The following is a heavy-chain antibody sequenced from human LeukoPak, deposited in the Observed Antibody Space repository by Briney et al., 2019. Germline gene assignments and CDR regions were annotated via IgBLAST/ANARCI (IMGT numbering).Heavy chain of an antibody. V-gene: IGHV4-38-2*02. D-gene: IGHD3-16*01. Sequence: SETLSLTCTVSGYSISSGYYWGWIRQPPGKGLEWIGSIYHSGSTYYNPSLKSRVTISVDTSKNQFSLKLSSVTAADTAVYYCATLGESGSFDYWGQGTLVTVSS. CDR1: GYSISSGYY. CDR2: IYHSGST. CDR3: ATLGESGSFDY. J-gene: IGHJ4*02.